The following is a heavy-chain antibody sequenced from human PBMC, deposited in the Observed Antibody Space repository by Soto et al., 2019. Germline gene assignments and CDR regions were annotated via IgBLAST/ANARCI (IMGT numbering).Heavy chain of an antibody. CDR3: ARDLAVALIDY. D-gene: IGHD6-19*01. J-gene: IGHJ4*02. CDR2: ISAYNGNT. V-gene: IGHV1-18*01. Sequence: QVQLVQSGAEVKKPGASVKVSCKASGYTFTSYGISWVRQAPGQGLEWMGWISAYNGNTKYEQKLQGRVTMTTDTSTSTDYMELRSLRSDDTAVYSCARDLAVALIDYWGQGTLVTVSS. CDR1: GYTFTSYG.